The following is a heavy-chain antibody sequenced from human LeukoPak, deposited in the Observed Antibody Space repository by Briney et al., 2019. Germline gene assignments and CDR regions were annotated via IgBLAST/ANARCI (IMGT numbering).Heavy chain of an antibody. J-gene: IGHJ4*02. CDR3: AKAVATSRTLFDY. CDR2: LSARGDTT. V-gene: IGHV3-23*01. D-gene: IGHD5-12*01. CDR1: GFTFSNCA. Sequence: AGGSLRLSCAASGFTFSNCAMAWVRQAPGKGLEWISGLSARGDTTYYADSVKGRFTVSRDNPKNTLNLQMSSLRAEDTALYYCAKAVATSRTLFDYWGQGDLVTVSS.